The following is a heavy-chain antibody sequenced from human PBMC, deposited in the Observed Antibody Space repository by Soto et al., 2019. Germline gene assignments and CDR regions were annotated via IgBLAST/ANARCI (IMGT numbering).Heavy chain of an antibody. CDR3: ATDHSSGYFFYFAF. CDR1: GFSFNGAW. CDR2: IRSETDGGTA. D-gene: IGHD3-22*01. J-gene: IGHJ4*02. V-gene: IGHV3-15*01. Sequence: EVHLGESGGGLVRPGGSLRLSCGASGFSFNGAWMNWVRQAPGKGLEWVGRIRSETDGGTADYAAAVKGRFTISRDDSKNTLYLQMDSLKTEDTAVYYCATDHSSGYFFYFAFWGQGDLVTVSS.